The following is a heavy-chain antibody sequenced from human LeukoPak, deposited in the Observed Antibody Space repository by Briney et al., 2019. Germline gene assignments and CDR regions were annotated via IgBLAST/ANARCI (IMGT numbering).Heavy chain of an antibody. D-gene: IGHD6-13*01. V-gene: IGHV5-51*01. Sequence: GESLKISCRHSEYSFPNYCIGWVRQMPGKGLEWMGIIYPDDSDTRYSPSFQGQVTISADKSISTAYLQWSSLKASDTAMYYCAIGRGGQQLGDYWGQGTLVTVSS. CDR2: IYPDDSDT. CDR3: AIGRGGQQLGDY. J-gene: IGHJ4*02. CDR1: EYSFPNYC.